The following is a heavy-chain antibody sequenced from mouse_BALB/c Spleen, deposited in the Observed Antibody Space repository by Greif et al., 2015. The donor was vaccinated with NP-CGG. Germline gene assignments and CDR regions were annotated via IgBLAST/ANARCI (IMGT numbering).Heavy chain of an antibody. J-gene: IGHJ3*01. Sequence: VQLQQSGAELAKPGASVKMSCKASGYTFTSYWMHWVKQRPGQGLEWIGYINPSTGYTEYNQKFKDKATLTADKSSSTAYMQLSSLTSEDPAVYYCARSHYYGYGFAYWGQGTLVTVSA. CDR3: ARSHYYGYGFAY. D-gene: IGHD1-2*01. CDR2: INPSTGYT. V-gene: IGHV1-7*01. CDR1: GYTFTSYW.